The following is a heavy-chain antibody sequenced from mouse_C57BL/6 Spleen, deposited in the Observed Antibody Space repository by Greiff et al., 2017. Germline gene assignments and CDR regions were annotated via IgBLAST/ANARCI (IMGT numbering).Heavy chain of an antibody. V-gene: IGHV14-4*01. CDR2: IDPESGDT. D-gene: IGHD1-1*01. CDR1: GFNIKDDY. CDR3: SRCTSVED. J-gene: IGHJ2*01. Sequence: VQLQQSGAELVRPGASVKLSCTASGFNIKDDYMPWVKQRPEQGLEWIGWIDPESGDTKYDSKFQGKATITADTSSNTAYLQLSSLTSEDTSVYYCSRCTSVEDWGQGTTLTVSS.